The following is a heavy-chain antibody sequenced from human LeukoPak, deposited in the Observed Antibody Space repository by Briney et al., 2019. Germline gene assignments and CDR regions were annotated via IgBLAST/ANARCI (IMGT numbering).Heavy chain of an antibody. Sequence: SETLSLTCTVSGGSISSYYWSWIRQPAGKGLEWIGTVYYSGTTYHNPSLKSRATMSVDTSKNQFSLRLSSVTAADTAVYYCSRGVTVRYYYYYMDVWGKGTTVTVSS. CDR1: GGSISSYY. V-gene: IGHV4-4*07. D-gene: IGHD3-10*01. CDR2: VYYSGTT. J-gene: IGHJ6*03. CDR3: SRGVTVRYYYYYMDV.